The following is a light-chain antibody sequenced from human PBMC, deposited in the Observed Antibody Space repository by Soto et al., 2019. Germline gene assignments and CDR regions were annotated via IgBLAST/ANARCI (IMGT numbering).Light chain of an antibody. CDR1: SSDVGRYNY. J-gene: IGLJ1*01. V-gene: IGLV2-11*01. CDR3: SSYTSSSTPYV. Sequence: QSALTQPRSVSGSPGQSVTISCTGTSSDVGRYNYVSWYQQHPGKAPKLIIYDVTKRPSGVPDRFSGSKSGNTASLTISGLQAEDEVDYYCSSYTSSSTPYVFGTGTKLTVL. CDR2: DVT.